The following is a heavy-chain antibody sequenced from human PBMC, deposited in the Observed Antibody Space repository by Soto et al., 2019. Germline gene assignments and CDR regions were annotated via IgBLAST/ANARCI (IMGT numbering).Heavy chain of an antibody. Sequence: HLQLQESGSGLVKPSQTLSLTCAVSGGSISSGGYSWTWIRQPPGKGLEWIGYIYHSGTTYYNPSLKSRVTISVDSSKNQFSLKLSSVTAADTAVYYCARGPPFGRWGQVTLVTVSS. CDR2: IYHSGTT. J-gene: IGHJ4*02. CDR1: GGSISSGGYS. V-gene: IGHV4-30-2*01. D-gene: IGHD3-3*01. CDR3: ARGPPFGR.